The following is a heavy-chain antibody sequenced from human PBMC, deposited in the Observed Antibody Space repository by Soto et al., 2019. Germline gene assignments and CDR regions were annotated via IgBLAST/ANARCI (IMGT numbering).Heavy chain of an antibody. V-gene: IGHV4-34*01. CDR3: ARGGGVIVKAKALNYYAMDV. D-gene: IGHD3-16*02. CDR2: INHSGST. CDR1: GGSFSGYY. Sequence: PSETLSLTCAVYGGSFSGYYWSWIRQPPGKGLEWIGEINHSGSTNYNPSLKSRVTISVDTSKNQFSLKLSSVTAADTAVYYCARGGGVIVKAKALNYYAMDVWGQGTTVTVSS. J-gene: IGHJ6*02.